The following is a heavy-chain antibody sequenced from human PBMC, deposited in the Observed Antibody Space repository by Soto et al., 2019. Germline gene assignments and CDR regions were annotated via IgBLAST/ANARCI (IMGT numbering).Heavy chain of an antibody. CDR2: INHSGST. V-gene: IGHV4-34*01. CDR1: GGSFSGYY. J-gene: IGHJ6*02. CDR3: ARAPRFWCGYPYYYYYYGQDV. D-gene: IGHD3-3*01. Sequence: SETLSLTCAVYGGSFSGYYWSWIRQPPGKGLEWIGEINHSGSTNYNPSLKSRVTISVDTSKNQFSLKLSSVTAADTAVYYCARAPRFWCGYPYYYYYYGQDVWGQGTTVPVSS.